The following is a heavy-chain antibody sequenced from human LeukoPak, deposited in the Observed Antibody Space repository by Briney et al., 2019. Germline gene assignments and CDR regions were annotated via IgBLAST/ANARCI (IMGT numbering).Heavy chain of an antibody. CDR3: ARDRGPDCSGGRCWDY. Sequence: GSLSPSCTVSGDSISRYYWSWIRQPPGKGLEWIGYIYYSGSTNYNPSLKSRVTMSVDTSKNQFSLTLSSVTAADTAVYYCARDRGPDCSGGRCWDYWGQGTLVTVTS. CDR2: IYYSGST. V-gene: IGHV4-59*01. J-gene: IGHJ4*02. D-gene: IGHD2-15*01. CDR1: GDSISRYY.